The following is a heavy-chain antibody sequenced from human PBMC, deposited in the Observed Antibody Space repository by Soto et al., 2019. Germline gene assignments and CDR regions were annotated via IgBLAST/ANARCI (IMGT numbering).Heavy chain of an antibody. CDR3: ARGTVTGSEFNYYYYGMDV. J-gene: IGHJ6*02. V-gene: IGHV1-69*13. CDR1: GGTFSSYA. Sequence: GASVKVSCKASGGTFSSYAIDWGRQAPGQRVEWMGGIIPLFGTTNYAQKLQGRVKLTADESTRTVYMELSTLTSEDTAVYYCARGTVTGSEFNYYYYGMDVWGQGTTVTSP. D-gene: IGHD1-1*01. CDR2: IIPLFGTT.